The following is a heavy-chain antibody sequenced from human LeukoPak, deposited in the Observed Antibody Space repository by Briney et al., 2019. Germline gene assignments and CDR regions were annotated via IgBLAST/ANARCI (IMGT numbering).Heavy chain of an antibody. J-gene: IGHJ4*02. D-gene: IGHD2-15*01. CDR2: INPNSGGT. CDR3: ARDPLGVVVVAGTFDY. CDR1: GYTFIGYY. V-gene: IGHV1-2*02. Sequence: ASVKVSCKASGYTFIGYYMHWVRQAPGQGLEWMGWINPNSGGTNYAQKFQGRVTMTRDTSISTAYMELSRLRSDDTAVYYCARDPLGVVVVAGTFDYWGQGTLVTVSS.